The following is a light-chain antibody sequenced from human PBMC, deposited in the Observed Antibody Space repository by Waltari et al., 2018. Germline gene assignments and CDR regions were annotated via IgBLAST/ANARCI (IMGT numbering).Light chain of an antibody. CDR1: SSDVGGYKY. V-gene: IGLV2-8*01. Sequence: QSALTQPPSASGSPRQSVTISCTGTSSDVGGYKYVSWYQQHPGKAPKLMIYEVSKRPSGVPDRFSGSKSGNTASLTVCGLQAEDEADYYCSSYAGSHNLVFGGGTKLTVL. CDR2: EVS. J-gene: IGLJ3*02. CDR3: SSYAGSHNLV.